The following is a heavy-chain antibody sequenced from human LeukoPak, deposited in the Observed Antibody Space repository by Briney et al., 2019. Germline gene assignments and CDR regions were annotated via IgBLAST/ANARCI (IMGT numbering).Heavy chain of an antibody. CDR3: AKVNPPRGGRSGWYETNDY. CDR1: GFTFTNYV. CDR2: IRTSVGST. D-gene: IGHD6-19*01. V-gene: IGHV3-23*01. J-gene: IGHJ4*02. Sequence: PGGSLRLSCVASGFTFTNYVMTWVRQAPGKGLEWVSSIRTSVGSTFYADSAKGRFTISRDNSKNTLYLQLSSLRAEDTAVYYCAKVNPPRGGRSGWYETNDYWGQGTLVTVSS.